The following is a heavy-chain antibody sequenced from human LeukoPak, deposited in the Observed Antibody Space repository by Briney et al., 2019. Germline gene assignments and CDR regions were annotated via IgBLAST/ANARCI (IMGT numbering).Heavy chain of an antibody. D-gene: IGHD1-26*01. J-gene: IGHJ3*02. CDR1: GFTFATNW. CDR3: ARGAHGSGFDI. CDR2: IYPGDSDT. Sequence: GESLQISCQTFGFTFATNWIGWVRPMPGKGLDCLGVIYPGDSDTRYSPSFQGQVTISADKSISTAYLLWSSLKASDTAIYYCARGAHGSGFDIWGQGTMVTVSS. V-gene: IGHV5-51*01.